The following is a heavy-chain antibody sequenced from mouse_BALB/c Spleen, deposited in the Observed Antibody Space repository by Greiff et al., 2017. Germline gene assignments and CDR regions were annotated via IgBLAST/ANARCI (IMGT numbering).Heavy chain of an antibody. CDR2: IYPSDSYT. J-gene: IGHJ4*01. V-gene: IGHV1-69*02. CDR3: TRRWDVGAMDY. Sequence: QVQLQQSGAELVRPGASVKLSCKASGYTFTSYWINWVKQRPGQGLEWIGNIYPSDSYTNYNQKFKDKATLTVDKSSSTAYMQLSSPTSEDSAVYYCTRRWDVGAMDYWGQGTSVTVSS. CDR1: GYTFTSYW. D-gene: IGHD4-1*01.